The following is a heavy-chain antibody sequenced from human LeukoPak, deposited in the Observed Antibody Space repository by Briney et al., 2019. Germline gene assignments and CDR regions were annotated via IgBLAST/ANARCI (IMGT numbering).Heavy chain of an antibody. D-gene: IGHD3-22*01. CDR2: ISYDGTNK. CDR1: GFIFSNYG. CDR3: AKLVLDYYDSSGYYSQAEYFQH. V-gene: IGHV3-30*18. J-gene: IGHJ1*01. Sequence: GGSLRLSCAVSGFIFSNYGMHWVRQAPGKGLEWVALISYDGTNKYYADSLKGRFTISRDNFKNTLYLQMNSLRAEDTAVYYCAKLVLDYYDSSGYYSQAEYFQHWGQGTLVTVSS.